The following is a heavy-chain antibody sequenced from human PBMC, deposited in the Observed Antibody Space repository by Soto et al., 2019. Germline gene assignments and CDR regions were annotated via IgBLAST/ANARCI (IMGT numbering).Heavy chain of an antibody. CDR3: AKDQGGYTVSYGMDV. J-gene: IGHJ6*02. CDR2: ISGSGGST. Sequence: EVQLLESGGGLVQPGGSLRLSCAASGFTFSSYVMSWVRQAPGKGLEWVSAISGSGGSTYYADSVKGRFTISRDNSKNTLYLQMNSLRAEDTAVYYCAKDQGGYTVSYGMDVWGQGTTVTVSS. V-gene: IGHV3-23*01. D-gene: IGHD3-10*01. CDR1: GFTFSSYV.